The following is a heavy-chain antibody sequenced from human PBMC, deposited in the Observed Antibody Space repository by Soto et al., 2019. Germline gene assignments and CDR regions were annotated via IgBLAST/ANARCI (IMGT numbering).Heavy chain of an antibody. CDR2: MDPNSGVA. J-gene: IGHJ6*02. D-gene: IGHD3-3*01. CDR3: GRERKFDLRRKALDV. CDR1: GYTFTTND. V-gene: IGHV1-8*02. Sequence: QVHLVQSGAEVRKPGASVRVSCKAFGYTFTTNDINWVRQAPGQGLEWLGWMDPNSGVAGDAQKFQGSVIMTRDTSTSTAHMELSRLTSEETAVYYCGRERKFDLRRKALDVWGQGTTVIVSS.